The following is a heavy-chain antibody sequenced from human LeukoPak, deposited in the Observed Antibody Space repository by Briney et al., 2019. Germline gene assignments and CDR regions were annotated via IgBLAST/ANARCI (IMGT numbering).Heavy chain of an antibody. J-gene: IGHJ4*02. Sequence: GRSLRLSCAASGFTFSSYGMHWVRQAPGKGLEWVAVISYDGSNKYYADSVKGRFTISRDNSKNTLYLQLNSLRAEDTAVYYCARESAGYFDYWGQGTLVTVSS. CDR1: GFTFSSYG. V-gene: IGHV3-30*03. D-gene: IGHD6-25*01. CDR3: ARESAGYFDY. CDR2: ISYDGSNK.